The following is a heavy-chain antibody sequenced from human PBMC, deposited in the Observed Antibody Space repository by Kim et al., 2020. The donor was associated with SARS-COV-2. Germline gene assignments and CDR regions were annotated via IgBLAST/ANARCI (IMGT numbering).Heavy chain of an antibody. J-gene: IGHJ4*02. CDR1: GGSISSSGYY. CDR2: IYYSGNT. D-gene: IGHD2-15*01. Sequence: SETLSLTCTVSGGSISSSGYYWGWIRQPPGKGLEWIGVIYYSGNTYYNPSLKSRVTISVDTSKNQFSLKVTSVTAADTAVYYCARQRYCIGSTCSLDYLGQGSLVTVSS. CDR3: ARQRYCIGSTCSLDY. V-gene: IGHV4-39*01.